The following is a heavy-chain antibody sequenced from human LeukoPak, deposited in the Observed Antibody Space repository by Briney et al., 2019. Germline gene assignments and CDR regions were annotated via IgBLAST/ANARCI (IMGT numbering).Heavy chain of an antibody. CDR3: AKDHESDGYPCLDH. CDR2: ISASGP. D-gene: IGHD3-22*01. J-gene: IGHJ4*02. Sequence: GGSLRPSCAASGFTFSSYGMHWVRQAPGKGLEWVSTISASGPYYADAVRGRFTISRDNSRNTLSLQMDSLRAEDTAVYYCAKDHESDGYPCLDHWGLGTLVTVSS. V-gene: IGHV3-NL1*01. CDR1: GFTFSSYG.